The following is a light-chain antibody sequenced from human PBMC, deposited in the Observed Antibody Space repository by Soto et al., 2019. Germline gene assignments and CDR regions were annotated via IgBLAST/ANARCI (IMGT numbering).Light chain of an antibody. CDR2: GAS. CDR3: QQYNNWPRT. CDR1: QSVSSN. Sequence: EIVMTQSPATLSVSPGERATLSCRASQSVSSNLAWYQQKPGQAPRLLIYGASTRATGIPARFSGSGSGTEFTLTISSLQSEDFAVYYCQQYNNWPRTLCQGTKVDIK. J-gene: IGKJ1*01. V-gene: IGKV3-15*01.